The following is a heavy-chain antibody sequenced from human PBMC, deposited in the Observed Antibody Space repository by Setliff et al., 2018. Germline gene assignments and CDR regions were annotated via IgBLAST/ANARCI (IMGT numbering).Heavy chain of an antibody. J-gene: IGHJ6*03. CDR1: GYTLTELS. CDR3: ATAADFNYYDSSDSETHYYYYYMDV. D-gene: IGHD3-22*01. V-gene: IGHV1-24*01. CDR2: FDPEYGET. Sequence: ASVKVSCKVSGYTLTELSMHWVRQAPGKGLEWMGGFDPEYGETIYAQKFQGRVTMTGDTSTDTAYMELSSLRSEDTAVYYCATAADFNYYDSSDSETHYYYYYMDVWGKGTTVTVSS.